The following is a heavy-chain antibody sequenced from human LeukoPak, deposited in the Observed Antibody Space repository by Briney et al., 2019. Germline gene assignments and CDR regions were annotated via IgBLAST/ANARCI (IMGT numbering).Heavy chain of an antibody. Sequence: GGSLRLSCVASGFTFSSYAMSWVRQAPGKGLEWVSVIYSGGSTYYADSVKGRFTISRDNSKNTLYLQMNSLRAEDTAVYYCAGSTVTRAEYFQHWGQGTLVTVSS. V-gene: IGHV3-66*01. D-gene: IGHD4-17*01. J-gene: IGHJ1*01. CDR3: AGSTVTRAEYFQH. CDR2: IYSGGST. CDR1: GFTFSSYA.